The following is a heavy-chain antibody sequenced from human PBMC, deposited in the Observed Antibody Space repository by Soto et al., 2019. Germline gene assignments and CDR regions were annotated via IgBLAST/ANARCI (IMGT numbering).Heavy chain of an antibody. D-gene: IGHD2-8*02. CDR2: IYWDDDK. CDR1: GFSLSTSGVG. CDR3: AHGSGRNDALDI. V-gene: IGHV2-5*02. Sequence: QITLKESGHAPVKPTQTLTLTCTFSGFSLSTSGVGVGWIRQPPGKALEWLALIYWDDDKRYSPSPKSRLTTPKDTSKSQGVLTMANMDPVDTATDDCAHGSGRNDALDIWGQGTMVTVSS. J-gene: IGHJ3*02.